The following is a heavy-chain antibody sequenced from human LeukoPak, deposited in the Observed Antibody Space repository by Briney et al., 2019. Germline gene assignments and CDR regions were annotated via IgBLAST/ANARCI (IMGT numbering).Heavy chain of an antibody. V-gene: IGHV4-61*02. J-gene: IGHJ5*02. Sequence: SETLSLTCTVSGDSISSGTYYWSWIRQPAGKGLEWIGRIYTSGSTNYNPSLKSRVTISVETSKNQFSLQLNSVTPEDTAVYYCAMTTYYDILTDPGWFDPWGQGTLVTVSS. CDR3: AMTTYYDILTDPGWFDP. D-gene: IGHD3-9*01. CDR1: GDSISSGTYY. CDR2: IYTSGST.